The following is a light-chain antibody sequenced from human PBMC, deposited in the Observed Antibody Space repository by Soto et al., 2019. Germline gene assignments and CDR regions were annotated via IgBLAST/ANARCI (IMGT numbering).Light chain of an antibody. CDR3: QTWGTGPLV. CDR2: VNSDGSH. J-gene: IGLJ3*02. V-gene: IGLV4-69*01. CDR1: SGHSSYA. Sequence: QPVLTQSPSASASLGASVKLTCTLSSGHSSYAIAWLQQQPEKGPRSLMKVNSDGSHYKGDGIPDRFSGSSSGAERYLTISSLQSEDEADYYCQTWGTGPLVFGGGTKVTVL.